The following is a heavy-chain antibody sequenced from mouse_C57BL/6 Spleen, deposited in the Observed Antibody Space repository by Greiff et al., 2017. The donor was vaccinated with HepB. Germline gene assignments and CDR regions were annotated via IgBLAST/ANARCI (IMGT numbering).Heavy chain of an antibody. CDR3: ARITTVVATGFDY. CDR1: GYTFTDYY. CDR2: INPYNGGT. Sequence: EVQLQQSGPVLVKPGASVKMSCKASGYTFTDYYMNWVKQSHGKSLEWIGVINPYNGGTSYNQKFKGKATLTVDKSSSTAYMELNSLTSEDSAVYYCARITTVVATGFDYWGQGTTLTVSS. V-gene: IGHV1-19*01. J-gene: IGHJ2*01. D-gene: IGHD1-1*01.